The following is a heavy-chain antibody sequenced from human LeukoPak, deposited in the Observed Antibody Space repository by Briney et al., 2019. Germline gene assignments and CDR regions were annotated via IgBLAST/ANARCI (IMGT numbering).Heavy chain of an antibody. Sequence: GASVKVSCKASGYTFTSYSISWVRQAPGQGLECMGGIIPIFGTANYAQKFQGRVTITADESTSTAYMELSSLRSEDTAVYYCARVGRDGYNSRVYWGQGTLVTVSS. CDR3: ARVGRDGYNSRVY. D-gene: IGHD5-24*01. CDR2: IIPIFGTA. J-gene: IGHJ4*02. V-gene: IGHV1-69*13. CDR1: GYTFTSYS.